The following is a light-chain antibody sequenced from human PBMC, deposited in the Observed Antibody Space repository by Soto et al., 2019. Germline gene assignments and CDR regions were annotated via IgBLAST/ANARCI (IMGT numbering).Light chain of an antibody. Sequence: EIVLTQSPGTLSLSPGERATLSCRASQSVSTNYLAWYQQKPGQSPRLLIYGATRRATGIPDRFSGSGSGTDFIITISRLEPEDFALYFCQQYGSSPYTFAQGTKLDIK. CDR3: QQYGSSPYT. CDR1: QSVSTNY. CDR2: GAT. J-gene: IGKJ2*01. V-gene: IGKV3-20*01.